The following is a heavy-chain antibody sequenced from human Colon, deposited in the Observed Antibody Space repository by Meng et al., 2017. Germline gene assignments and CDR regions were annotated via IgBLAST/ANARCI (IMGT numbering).Heavy chain of an antibody. Sequence: SGPGSVKPSVTPSSACPVSGSSVSVNSYWSWARQPPGRGLEWIGQIDHRGSAYYRPSLNSRVTMSLDKSRNQFSLRLTSVTAADTAVYYCARHGGYYQDFWGQGTLVTVSS. CDR2: IDHRGSA. D-gene: IGHD4-23*01. V-gene: IGHV4-4*02. CDR3: ARHGGYYQDF. CDR1: GSSVSVNSY. J-gene: IGHJ4*02.